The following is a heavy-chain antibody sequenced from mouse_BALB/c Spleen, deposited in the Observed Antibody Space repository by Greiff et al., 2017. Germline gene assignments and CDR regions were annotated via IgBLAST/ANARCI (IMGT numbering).Heavy chain of an antibody. CDR2: ISSGGSYT. V-gene: IGHV5-6-4*01. J-gene: IGHJ4*01. CDR1: GFTFSSYT. D-gene: IGHD2-10*02. CDR3: TREARYGYAMDY. Sequence: EVNVVESGGGLVKPGGSLKLSCAASGFTFSSYTMSWVRQTPEKRLEWVATISSGGSYTYYPDSVKGRFTISRDNAKNTLYLQMSSLKSADTAMYYCTREARYGYAMDYWGQGTSVTVSS.